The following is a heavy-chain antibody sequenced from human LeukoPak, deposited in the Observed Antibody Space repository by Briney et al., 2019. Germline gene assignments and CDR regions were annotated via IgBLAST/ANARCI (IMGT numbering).Heavy chain of an antibody. CDR2: INHSGST. D-gene: IGHD1-26*01. J-gene: IGHJ4*02. CDR3: ARIGSSGSYVDY. V-gene: IGHV4-34*01. CDR1: GGSFSGYY. Sequence: SETLSLTCAAYGGSFSGYYWSWIRQPPGKGLEWIGEINHSGSTNYNPSLKSRVTISVDTSKNQFSLKLSSVTAADTAVYYCARIGSSGSYVDYWGQGTLVTVSS.